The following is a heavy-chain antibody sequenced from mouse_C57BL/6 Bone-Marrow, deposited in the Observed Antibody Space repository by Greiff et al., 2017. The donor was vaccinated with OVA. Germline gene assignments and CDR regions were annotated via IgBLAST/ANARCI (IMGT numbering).Heavy chain of an antibody. CDR1: GFSLTSYG. Sequence: VKLVESGPGLVAPSQSLSITCTVSGFSLTSYGVDWVRQSPGKGLEWLGVIWGVGSTNYNSALKSRLSISKDNSKSQVFLKMNSPQTDDTAMYYCARIYYGNPAWFAYWGQGTLVTVSA. CDR3: ARIYYGNPAWFAY. CDR2: IWGVGST. V-gene: IGHV2-6*01. J-gene: IGHJ3*01. D-gene: IGHD2-1*01.